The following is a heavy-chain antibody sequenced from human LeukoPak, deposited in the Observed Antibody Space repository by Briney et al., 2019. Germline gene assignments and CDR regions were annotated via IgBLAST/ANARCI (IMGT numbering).Heavy chain of an antibody. D-gene: IGHD7-27*01. CDR1: GFTFSSYA. CDR3: ARNMGDWGRAFDF. V-gene: IGHV3-23*01. CDR2: ISDSGAST. J-gene: IGHJ3*01. Sequence: GGSLRLSCAASGFTFSSYAMTWVRQAPGKGLECGSVISDSGASTYYADSVKGRFIISRDNSKNTLYLQMNSLRAEDTAVYYCARNMGDWGRAFDFWGQGTMVTVSS.